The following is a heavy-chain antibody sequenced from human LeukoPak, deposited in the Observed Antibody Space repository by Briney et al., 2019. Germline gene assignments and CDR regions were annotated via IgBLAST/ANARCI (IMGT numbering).Heavy chain of an antibody. Sequence: GGSLRLSCAASGFTFSDYYMSWIRQAPGKGLEWVSYISTSGNTIYYADSVEGRFTISRDNAKSSLYLQMNSLRAEDTAVYYCARGGYSYGYGGENWFDPWGQGTLVTVSS. V-gene: IGHV3-11*01. D-gene: IGHD5-18*01. CDR1: GFTFSDYY. J-gene: IGHJ5*02. CDR2: ISTSGNTI. CDR3: ARGGYSYGYGGENWFDP.